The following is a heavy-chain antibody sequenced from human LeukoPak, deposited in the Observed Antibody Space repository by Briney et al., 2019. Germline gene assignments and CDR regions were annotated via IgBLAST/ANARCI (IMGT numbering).Heavy chain of an antibody. CDR3: ARVGVVVAATGDLWFDP. CDR1: GFTFSSYE. D-gene: IGHD2-15*01. CDR2: ISSSGTTI. J-gene: IGHJ5*02. V-gene: IGHV3-48*03. Sequence: GGSLRLSCTASGFTFSSYEMNWVRQAPGKGLEWVSYISSSGTTIYYADSVKGRFTISRDNAKNSLYLQMNSLRAEDTAVYYCARVGVVVAATGDLWFDPWGQGTLVTVSS.